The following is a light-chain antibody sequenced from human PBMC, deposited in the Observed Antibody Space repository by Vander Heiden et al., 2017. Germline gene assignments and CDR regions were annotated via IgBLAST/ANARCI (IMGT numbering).Light chain of an antibody. CDR3: AAWDDSLNGLWV. J-gene: IGLJ3*02. V-gene: IGLV1-44*01. Sequence: QSVLTQPPSASGTPGQRVTISCSGSSSNIGSNTVNWYQQLPGTAPKRLIYSNNQRPSGVPDRFSGSKSGTSASLAISGLQAEDEADYYFAAWDDSLNGLWVFGGGNKLTVL. CDR2: SNN. CDR1: SSNIGSNT.